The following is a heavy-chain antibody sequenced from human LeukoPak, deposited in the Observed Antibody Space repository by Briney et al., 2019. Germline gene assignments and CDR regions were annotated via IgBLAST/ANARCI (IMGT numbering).Heavy chain of an antibody. CDR1: GFTFSDST. J-gene: IGHJ5*01. CDR2: INSDGSST. V-gene: IGHV3-74*01. CDR3: ARGSGWFVY. Sequence: GGSLRLSCAASGFTFSDSTMHWVRQAPGKGLVWVSRINSDGSSTSYADSVKGRFTISRDNAKNTLYLQMNSLRAEDTAVYYCARGSGWFVYWGQGTLVTVSS. D-gene: IGHD3-10*01.